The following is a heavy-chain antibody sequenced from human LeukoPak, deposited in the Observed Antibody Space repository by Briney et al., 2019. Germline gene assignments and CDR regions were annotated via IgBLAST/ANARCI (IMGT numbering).Heavy chain of an antibody. D-gene: IGHD2-2*01. CDR3: ARRCSSSSCPFEY. Sequence: PGESLKISCKASGFRFSDQWIGWVRQKPGKDLEWMGIIYPDGSHTAYSPSFQGHVTISADKSISTAYLQWSSLKASDTAMYYCARRCSSSSCPFEYWGQGTLVTVSS. J-gene: IGHJ4*02. V-gene: IGHV5-51*01. CDR1: GFRFSDQW. CDR2: IYPDGSHT.